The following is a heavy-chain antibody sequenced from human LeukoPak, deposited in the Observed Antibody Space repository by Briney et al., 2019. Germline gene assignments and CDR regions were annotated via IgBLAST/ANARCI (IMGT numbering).Heavy chain of an antibody. Sequence: GGSLRLSCAVSGFTFSNYGMHWDRQSPGKGLEWMTFISYDGTNKDYADSVKGRFTVSRDNSKNTLYLQMNSLRTEDTAVYYCATVLGSLVAGLPEAMDVWGQGTTVTMSS. J-gene: IGHJ6*02. CDR3: ATVLGSLVAGLPEAMDV. CDR2: ISYDGTNK. D-gene: IGHD6-19*01. V-gene: IGHV3-30*03. CDR1: GFTFSNYG.